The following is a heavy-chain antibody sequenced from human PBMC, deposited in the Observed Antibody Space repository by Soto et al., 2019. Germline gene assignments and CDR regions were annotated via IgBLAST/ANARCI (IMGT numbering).Heavy chain of an antibody. CDR2: FSSSGRAT. D-gene: IGHD3-22*01. J-gene: IGHJ4*02. CDR1: GLTFTNDV. CDR3: AKASGYYSPFDF. V-gene: IGHV3-23*01. Sequence: EVQLLESGGGLVQSGGSLRISCISSGLTFTNDVMNWVRRAPGRGLEWVSGFSSSGRATYYADSVEGRFTISRDISTNTEYLQMNHLRLEDTAVYYCAKASGYYSPFDFWGQGTLVTVSS.